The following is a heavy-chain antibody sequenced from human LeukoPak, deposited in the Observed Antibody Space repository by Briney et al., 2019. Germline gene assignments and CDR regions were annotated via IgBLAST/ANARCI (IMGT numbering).Heavy chain of an antibody. V-gene: IGHV4-61*01. J-gene: IGHJ4*02. CDR3: AREIPTHYYGSGSYSYFDY. Sequence: PSETLSLTCTVSGGSVSSGSYYWSWIRQPPGKGLEWIGYIYYSGSTNYNPSLKSRVTISVDTSKNQFSLKLSSVTAAGTAVYYCAREIPTHYYGSGSYSYFDYWGQGTLVTVSS. D-gene: IGHD3-10*01. CDR1: GGSVSSGSYY. CDR2: IYYSGST.